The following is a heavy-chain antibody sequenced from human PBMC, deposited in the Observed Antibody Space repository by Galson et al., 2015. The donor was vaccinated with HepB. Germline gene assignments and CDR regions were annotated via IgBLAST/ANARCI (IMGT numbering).Heavy chain of an antibody. D-gene: IGHD1-14*01. CDR3: AGVGGTIYYYGMDV. CDR2: TYYRAKWYS. CDR1: GDSVSNNNAA. Sequence: CAISGDSVSNNNAAWYWIRQSPSRGLEWLGRTYYRAKWYSDYAESMRSRITISADTSKNQFSLHLNAVTPEDTAVYYCAGVGGTIYYYGMDVWGQGTTVTVSS. J-gene: IGHJ6*02. V-gene: IGHV6-1*01.